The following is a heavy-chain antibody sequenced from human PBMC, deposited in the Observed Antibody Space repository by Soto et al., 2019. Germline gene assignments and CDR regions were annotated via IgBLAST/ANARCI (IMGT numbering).Heavy chain of an antibody. J-gene: IGHJ6*02. CDR3: ARVKYNWNYRRYYYYYGMDV. Sequence: PSETLSLTCAVYGGSFSGYYWSWIRQPPGKGLEWIGEINHSGSTNYNPSLKSRVTISVDTSKNQFSLKLSSVTAADTAVYYCARVKYNWNYRRYYYYYGMDVWGQGTTVT. CDR2: INHSGST. CDR1: GGSFSGYY. D-gene: IGHD1-7*01. V-gene: IGHV4-34*01.